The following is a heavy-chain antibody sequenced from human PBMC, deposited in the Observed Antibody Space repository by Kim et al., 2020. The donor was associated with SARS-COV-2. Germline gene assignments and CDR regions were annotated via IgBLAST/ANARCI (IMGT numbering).Heavy chain of an antibody. Sequence: GGSLRLSCAASGFTFSSYSMNWVRQAPGKGLESVSSISSSSSYIYYADSVKGRSTISRDNAKNSLYLQMNSLRAEDTAVYYCARDLILNLAGMDVWGQGTPVSVSS. CDR2: ISSSSSYI. J-gene: IGHJ6*02. V-gene: IGHV3-21*01. CDR3: ARDLILNLAGMDV. CDR1: GFTFSSYS.